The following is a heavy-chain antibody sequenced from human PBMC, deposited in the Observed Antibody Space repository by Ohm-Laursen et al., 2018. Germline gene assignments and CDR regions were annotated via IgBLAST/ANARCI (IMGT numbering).Heavy chain of an antibody. Sequence: FPRLSCAASGFTFSSYAMSWVRQAPGKGLEWVSAISGSGGSTYYADSVKGRFTISRDNSKNTLYLQMNSLRAEDTAVYYCAKDKVIVVPTPSYYFDYWGQGTLVTVSS. V-gene: IGHV3-23*01. D-gene: IGHD2-2*01. CDR3: AKDKVIVVPTPSYYFDY. CDR1: GFTFSSYA. J-gene: IGHJ4*02. CDR2: ISGSGGST.